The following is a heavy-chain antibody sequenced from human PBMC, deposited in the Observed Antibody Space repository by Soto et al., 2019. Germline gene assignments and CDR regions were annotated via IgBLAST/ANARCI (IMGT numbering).Heavy chain of an antibody. CDR1: GYTFTSYG. D-gene: IGHD6-13*01. V-gene: IGHV1-18*01. Sequence: AASVKVSCKASGYTFTSYGISWVRQAPGQGLEWMGWISAYNGNTNYAQKLQGRVTMTTDTSTSTAYMELRSLRSDDTAVYYCARGVSSSWSWRNWFDPWGQGTLVTVSS. CDR2: ISAYNGNT. CDR3: ARGVSSSWSWRNWFDP. J-gene: IGHJ5*02.